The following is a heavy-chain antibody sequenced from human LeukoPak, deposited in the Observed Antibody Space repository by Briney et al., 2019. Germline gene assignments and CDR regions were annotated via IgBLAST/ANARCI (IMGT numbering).Heavy chain of an antibody. CDR2: IYYSGST. Sequence: SETLSLTCTVSGDSISSDYWSWIRQPPGKGLEWIGYIYYSGSTNYIPSLKSRVTISIDTSKNQFSLKLSSVTAADTAVYYCARATYSNYVYYFDYWGQGTLVTVSS. V-gene: IGHV4-59*01. J-gene: IGHJ4*02. D-gene: IGHD4-11*01. CDR3: ARATYSNYVYYFDY. CDR1: GDSISSDY.